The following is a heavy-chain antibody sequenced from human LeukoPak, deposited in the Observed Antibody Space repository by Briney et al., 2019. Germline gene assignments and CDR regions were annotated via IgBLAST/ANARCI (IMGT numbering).Heavy chain of an antibody. D-gene: IGHD2-15*01. V-gene: IGHV1-24*01. Sequence: ASVKVSCKVSGYTLTELSTHWVRQAPGKGLEWMGGFDPEDGETIYAQKFQGRVTMTEDTSTDTAYMELSSLRSEDTAVYYCATSIVWPAAEYFQHWGQGTLVTVSS. CDR3: ATSIVWPAAEYFQH. CDR1: GYTLTELS. CDR2: FDPEDGET. J-gene: IGHJ1*01.